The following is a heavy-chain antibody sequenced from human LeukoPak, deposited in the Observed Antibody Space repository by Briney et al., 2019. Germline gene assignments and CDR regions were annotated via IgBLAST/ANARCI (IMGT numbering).Heavy chain of an antibody. J-gene: IGHJ4*02. CDR1: GYTFTSYD. Sequence: ASVNVSCKASGYTFTSYDINWVRQATGQGLEWMGWMNPNSGNTSYAKKFQGRVTMSRDTSISTAYMELSSLRSEDTAVYYCARLPKYSRPLDYWGQGTLVTVSS. CDR3: ARLPKYSRPLDY. CDR2: MNPNSGNT. V-gene: IGHV1-8*02. D-gene: IGHD6-6*01.